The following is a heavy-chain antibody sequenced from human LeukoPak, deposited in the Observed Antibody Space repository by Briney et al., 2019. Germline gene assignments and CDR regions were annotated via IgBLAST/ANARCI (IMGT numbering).Heavy chain of an antibody. Sequence: PGRSLRLSCAASGSTFSSYGMHWVRQAPGKGLEWVAVIWYDGSNKYYADSVKGRFTISRDNSKNTLYLQMNSLRAEDTAVYYCARGNWGYYFDYWGQGTLVTVSS. V-gene: IGHV3-33*01. J-gene: IGHJ4*02. CDR2: IWYDGSNK. D-gene: IGHD7-27*01. CDR3: ARGNWGYYFDY. CDR1: GSTFSSYG.